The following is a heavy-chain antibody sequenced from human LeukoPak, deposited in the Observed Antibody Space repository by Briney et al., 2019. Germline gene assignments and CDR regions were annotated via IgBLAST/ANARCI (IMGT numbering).Heavy chain of an antibody. CDR3: AREARGMATNAHDAFDI. D-gene: IGHD5-24*01. J-gene: IGHJ3*02. CDR1: GGSFSGYY. Sequence: SETLSLTCAVYGGSFSGYYWSWIRQPPGKGLEWIGEINHSGNTNYNPSLKSRLTISVDTSKNQFSLKLSSLTAADTAVYYCAREARGMATNAHDAFDIWGQGTMVTVSS. V-gene: IGHV4-34*01. CDR2: INHSGNT.